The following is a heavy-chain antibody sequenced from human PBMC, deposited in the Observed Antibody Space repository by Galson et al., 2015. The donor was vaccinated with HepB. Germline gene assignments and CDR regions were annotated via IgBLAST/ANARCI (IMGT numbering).Heavy chain of an antibody. D-gene: IGHD3-9*01. CDR2: ISYDGSNK. V-gene: IGHV3-30*04. J-gene: IGHJ4*02. CDR3: ARALRYFDWLSDY. CDR1: GFTFSSYA. Sequence: SLRLSCAASGFTFSSYAMHWVRQAPGKGLEWVAVISYDGSNKYYADSVKGRFTISRDNSKNTLYLQMNSLRAEDTAVYYCARALRYFDWLSDYWGQGTLVTVSS.